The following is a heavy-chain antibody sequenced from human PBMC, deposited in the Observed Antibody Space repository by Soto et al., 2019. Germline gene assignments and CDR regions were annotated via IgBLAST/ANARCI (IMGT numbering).Heavy chain of an antibody. CDR1: GFTFSSYA. D-gene: IGHD3-16*01. V-gene: IGHV3-23*01. Sequence: GGSLRLSCAASGFTFSSYAMSWVRQAPGKGLEWVSAISGSGGSTYYADSVKGRFTISRDNSKNTLYLQMNSLRAEDTAVYYCAKGRRVFLFTLGGFPGFAPGGRGPLDPVSS. CDR2: ISGSGGST. CDR3: AKGRRVFLFTLGGFPGFAP. J-gene: IGHJ5*02.